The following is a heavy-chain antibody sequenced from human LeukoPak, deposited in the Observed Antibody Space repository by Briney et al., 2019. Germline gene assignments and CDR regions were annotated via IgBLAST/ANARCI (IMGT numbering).Heavy chain of an antibody. Sequence: GASVKVSCKASGYTFTSYYMHWVRQAPGQGLEWMGIINPSGGSTSYAQKFQGRVTMTRDTSTSTVYMELSSLRSEDTAVYYCARDRRVVVPAATYYYGMDVWGQGTTVTVCS. CDR3: ARDRRVVVPAATYYYGMDV. CDR2: INPSGGST. J-gene: IGHJ6*02. V-gene: IGHV1-46*01. D-gene: IGHD2-2*01. CDR1: GYTFTSYY.